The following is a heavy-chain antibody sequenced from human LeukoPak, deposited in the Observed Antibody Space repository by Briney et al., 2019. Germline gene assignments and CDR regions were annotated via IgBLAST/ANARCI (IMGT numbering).Heavy chain of an antibody. D-gene: IGHD3-22*01. CDR3: TEGAHYYDSSGYWS. CDR2: ISSNSGSI. J-gene: IGHJ5*02. V-gene: IGHV3-9*01. CDR1: GFTFDDYA. Sequence: GGSLRLSCAASGFTFDDYAMHWVRQARGKGLEWVSGISSNSGSIDYADSVKGRFTISRDNAKNSLYLQMNSLRAEDTALYYCTEGAHYYDSSGYWSWGQGTLVTVSS.